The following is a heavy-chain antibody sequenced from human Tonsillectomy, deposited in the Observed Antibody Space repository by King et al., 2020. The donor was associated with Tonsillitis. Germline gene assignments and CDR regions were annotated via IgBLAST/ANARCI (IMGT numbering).Heavy chain of an antibody. J-gene: IGHJ3*02. D-gene: IGHD3-3*01. CDR2: IYTSGST. CDR1: GGSISSGSYY. V-gene: IGHV4-61*02. Sequence: QLQESGPGLVKPSQTLSLTCTVSGGSISSGSYYWSWIRQPAGKGLEWIGRIYTSGSTNYNPSLKSRITISVDPSKNQFSLKLSSVTAADTAVYYCARDGITIFGVDTIGAFAIWGQGTMVTVSS. CDR3: ARDGITIFGVDTIGAFAI.